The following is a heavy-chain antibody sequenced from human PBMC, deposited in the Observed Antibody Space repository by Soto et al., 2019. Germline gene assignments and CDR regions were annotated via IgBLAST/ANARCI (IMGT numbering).Heavy chain of an antibody. V-gene: IGHV3-30-3*01. Sequence: QVLLVESGGGVVQPGLSLRFSCGASGFSFTPDDIYWFRQAPVKGLEWVAVTSIAGNTKYYADTVHGRFTVSRDNSKDTLYLEMTSLRPQDTAVYYCARNYGSALDYWGQGNPVTVSS. CDR3: ARNYGSALDY. CDR1: GFSFTPDD. J-gene: IGHJ4*02. CDR2: TSIAGNTK. D-gene: IGHD3-10*01.